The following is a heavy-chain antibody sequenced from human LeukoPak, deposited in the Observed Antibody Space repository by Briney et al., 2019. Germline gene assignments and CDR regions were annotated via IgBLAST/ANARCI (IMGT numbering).Heavy chain of an antibody. CDR2: IYTSGST. Sequence: SETLSLTCTVSGGSISSGSYYWSWIRQPAGKGLEWIGRIYTSGSTNYNPSLKSRVTISVDTAKNQFSLKLSSVTAADTAVYYWARDRRQQLVQGDWSAPWGQGPLVTVSS. V-gene: IGHV4-61*02. J-gene: IGHJ5*02. D-gene: IGHD6-13*01. CDR1: GGSISSGSYY. CDR3: ARDRRQQLVQGDWSAP.